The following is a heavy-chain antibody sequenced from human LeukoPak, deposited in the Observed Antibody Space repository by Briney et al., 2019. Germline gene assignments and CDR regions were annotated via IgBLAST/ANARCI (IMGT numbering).Heavy chain of an antibody. CDR1: GFTFSSYW. CDR2: IKQDGSEK. CDR3: ATSAHIEVGTAPPPDY. Sequence: GGSLRLSCAASGFTFSSYWMSWVRQAPGKGLEWVANIKQDGSEKYYVDSVKGRFTISRDNSNNTLYLQMTGLRAEDTAVYYCATSAHIEVGTAPPPDYWGQGTLVTVTS. V-gene: IGHV3-7*01. D-gene: IGHD2-21*02. J-gene: IGHJ4*02.